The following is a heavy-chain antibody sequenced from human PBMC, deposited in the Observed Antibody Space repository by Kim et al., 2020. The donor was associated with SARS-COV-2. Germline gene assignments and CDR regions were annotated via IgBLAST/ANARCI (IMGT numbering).Heavy chain of an antibody. CDR1: GFTFSSYA. CDR2: ISGSGGST. Sequence: GGSLRLSCAASGFTFSSYAMSWVRQAPGKGLEWVSAISGSGGSTYYADSVKGRFTISRDNSKNTLYLQMNSLRAEDTAVYYCAKEGYSRGGGRSYGMDVWGQGTTVTVSS. D-gene: IGHD2-15*01. J-gene: IGHJ6*02. V-gene: IGHV3-23*01. CDR3: AKEGYSRGGGRSYGMDV.